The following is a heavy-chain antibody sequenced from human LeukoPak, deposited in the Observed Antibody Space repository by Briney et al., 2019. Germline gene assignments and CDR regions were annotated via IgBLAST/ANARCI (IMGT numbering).Heavy chain of an antibody. J-gene: IGHJ4*02. Sequence: LPGGSLRLSCAASGFTFSSYAMSWVRQAPGKGLEWVSAIVGDGGSTYYADSVKGRFTISRDNSNNTLYLQMNNLRAEDTAVYYCAKTHSSSWHPLDFWGQGTLVTASS. CDR3: AKTHSSSWHPLDF. D-gene: IGHD6-13*01. CDR1: GFTFSSYA. V-gene: IGHV3-23*01. CDR2: IVGDGGST.